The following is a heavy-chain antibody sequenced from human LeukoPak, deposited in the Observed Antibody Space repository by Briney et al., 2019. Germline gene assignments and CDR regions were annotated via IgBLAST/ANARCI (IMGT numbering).Heavy chain of an antibody. V-gene: IGHV3-74*01. CDR2: LNSDGSST. CDR1: GFTFSTSW. CDR3: ARALGSASDY. J-gene: IGHJ4*02. D-gene: IGHD1-26*01. Sequence: PGGSLRLSCAASGFTFSTSWMHWVGQTPGKGLVWVSRLNSDGSSTTYADSVKGRFTISRDNAKNTLYLQMNSLRAEDTAVYYCARALGSASDYWGQGTLVTVSS.